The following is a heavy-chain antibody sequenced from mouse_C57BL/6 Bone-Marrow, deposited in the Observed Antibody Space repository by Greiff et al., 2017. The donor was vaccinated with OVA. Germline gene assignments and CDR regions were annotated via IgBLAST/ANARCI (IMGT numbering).Heavy chain of an antibody. D-gene: IGHD1-1*01. CDR2: IDPSDSYT. Sequence: QVQLQQPGAELVKPGASVKLSCKASGYTFTSYWMQWVKQRPGQGLEWIGEIDPSDSYTNYNQKFKGKATLTVDTSSSTAYMQLSSLTSEDSAVYYCARGGDYGSPAWFAYWGQGTLVTVSA. J-gene: IGHJ3*01. CDR3: ARGGDYGSPAWFAY. V-gene: IGHV1-50*01. CDR1: GYTFTSYW.